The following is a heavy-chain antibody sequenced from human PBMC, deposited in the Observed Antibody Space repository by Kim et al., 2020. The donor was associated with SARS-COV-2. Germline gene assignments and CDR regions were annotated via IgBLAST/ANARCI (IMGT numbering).Heavy chain of an antibody. D-gene: IGHD6-19*01. CDR3: TRVNPIVGGWYDAFDV. Sequence: ATAYGASMKGRFTISRDDSKNTAYLQMNSLKIEDTAVYYCTRVNPIVGGWYDAFDVWGQGTMVTVSS. V-gene: IGHV3-73*01. CDR2: AT. J-gene: IGHJ3*01.